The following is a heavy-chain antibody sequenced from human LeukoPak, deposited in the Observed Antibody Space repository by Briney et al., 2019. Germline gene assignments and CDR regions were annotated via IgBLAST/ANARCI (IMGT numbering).Heavy chain of an antibody. V-gene: IGHV3-7*01. CDR3: ARDTGDHYFDY. D-gene: IGHD3-10*01. J-gene: IGHJ4*02. Sequence: PGGSLRLSCAVSGFTFSSYWMSWVRQAPGKGLEWVANIKQDGSEKYYVDSVKGRFTISRDNAKNSLYLQMNSLRAEDTAVYYCARDTGDHYFDYWGQGTLVTVSS. CDR2: IKQDGSEK. CDR1: GFTFSSYW.